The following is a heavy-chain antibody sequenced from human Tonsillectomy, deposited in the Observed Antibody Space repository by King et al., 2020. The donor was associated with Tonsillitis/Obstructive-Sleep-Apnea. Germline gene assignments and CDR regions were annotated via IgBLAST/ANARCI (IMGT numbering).Heavy chain of an antibody. J-gene: IGHJ4*02. CDR1: GFSFDDYG. CDR3: TKAFEMAKNTGPNE. D-gene: IGHD5-24*01. V-gene: IGHV3-9*01. CDR2: ITWNGGSI. Sequence: VQLVESGGGLVQPGRSLRVSCGASGFSFDDYGMHWVRQAPGKGLEWVSGITWNGGSIAYADSVKGRFTISRDNAKNSLYLQMNSLRAEDTALYYCTKAFEMAKNTGPNEWGQGTLVTVSS.